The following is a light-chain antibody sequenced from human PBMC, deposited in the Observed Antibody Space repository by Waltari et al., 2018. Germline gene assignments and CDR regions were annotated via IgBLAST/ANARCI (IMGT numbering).Light chain of an antibody. J-gene: IGLJ1*01. V-gene: IGLV3-19*01. CDR3: NSRDISGKQYV. Sequence: SSELTQDPAVSVALGQTVRITCQGDSLRGNEASRYQQKPGQAPVVVIYGKNNRPPGIPDRFSGSTSGNTASLTISGAQEEDEADYYCNSRDISGKQYVFGGGTQVTVL. CDR1: SLRGNE. CDR2: GKN.